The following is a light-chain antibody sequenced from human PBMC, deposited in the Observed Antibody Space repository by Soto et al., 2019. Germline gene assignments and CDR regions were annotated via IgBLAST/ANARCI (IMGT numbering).Light chain of an antibody. V-gene: IGKV1-33*01. CDR2: DAS. CDR3: QQYDNLALT. Sequence: IQMTQSPTTLSASVGDRVTITCRASQSISSWLAWYQQKPGKAPKLLIYDASNLETGVPSRFSGTGSGTAFTFTISSLQPEDSATYYCQQYDNLALTFGGGTKVDIK. J-gene: IGKJ4*01. CDR1: QSISSW.